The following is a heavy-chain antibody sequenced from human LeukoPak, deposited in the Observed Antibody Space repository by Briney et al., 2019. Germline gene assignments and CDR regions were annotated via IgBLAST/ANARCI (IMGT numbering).Heavy chain of an antibody. J-gene: IGHJ5*02. CDR3: AGGGYYGSGNDFRFDP. Sequence: SETLSLTCTVSGGSISSYYWSWIRQPAGKGLEWIGRIYTSGSTNYNPSLKSRVTISVDTSKNQFSLKLSSVTAADTAVYYCAGGGYYGSGNDFRFDPWGRGTLVTVSS. CDR1: GGSISSYY. D-gene: IGHD3-10*01. V-gene: IGHV4-4*07. CDR2: IYTSGST.